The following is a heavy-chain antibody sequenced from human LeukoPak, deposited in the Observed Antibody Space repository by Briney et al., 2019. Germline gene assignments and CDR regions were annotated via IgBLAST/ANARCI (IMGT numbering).Heavy chain of an antibody. D-gene: IGHD5-12*01. CDR3: ARIPLGYSGAYYFDY. CDR1: RGSISGSIRSYY. Sequence: SETLSLTCTVSRGSISGSIRSYYWSWLRQPPGKGLEWIGYISSSGSVNDNPSPRSRVTISVDTSKNQFFLNLSSVSAADTAVYYCARIPLGYSGAYYFDYWGQGTLVTVSP. CDR2: ISSSGSV. J-gene: IGHJ4*02. V-gene: IGHV4-4*09.